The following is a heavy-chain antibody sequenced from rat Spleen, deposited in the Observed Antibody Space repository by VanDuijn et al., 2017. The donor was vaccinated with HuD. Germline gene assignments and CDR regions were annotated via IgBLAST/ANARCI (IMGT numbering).Heavy chain of an antibody. Sequence: EVQLVESGGGLVQPGRSMKLSCTVSGFTFSNYYMAWVRQAPTKRLEWVASISYEGSGTYYGDSVKGRFTISRDNAKSTLSLQMNSLRSEDTATYYCARRHFGYTDYFDYWGQGVMVTVSS. CDR1: GFTFSNYY. V-gene: IGHV5-22*01. CDR2: ISYEGSGT. CDR3: ARRHFGYTDYFDY. J-gene: IGHJ2*01. D-gene: IGHD1-4*01.